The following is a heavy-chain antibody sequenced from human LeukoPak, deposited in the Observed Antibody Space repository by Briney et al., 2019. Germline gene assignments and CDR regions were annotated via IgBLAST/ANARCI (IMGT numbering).Heavy chain of an antibody. CDR3: ASSLAVAGTEADY. J-gene: IGHJ4*02. CDR2: IIPIFGKA. V-gene: IGHV1-69*06. Sequence: GASVKVSCTASGGTFSSYAISWVRQALGQGLEWMGGIIPIFGKANYAQKFQGSVTITADKSTSTAYMELSSLRSEDTAVYYCASSLAVAGTEADYWGQGTLVTVSS. D-gene: IGHD6-19*01. CDR1: GGTFSSYA.